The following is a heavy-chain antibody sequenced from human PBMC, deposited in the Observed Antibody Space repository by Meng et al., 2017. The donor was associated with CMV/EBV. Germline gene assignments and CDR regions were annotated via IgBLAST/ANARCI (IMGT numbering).Heavy chain of an antibody. V-gene: IGHV3-11*04. CDR2: ISSSGSTI. CDR1: GFTFSDYY. Sequence: GRSLRLSCAASGFTFSDYYMSWIRQAPGKGLEWVSYISSSGSTINYADSVKGRFTISRDNAKNSLYLQMNSLRAEDTAVYYCARDNIVVVPAATDYYYGLDVWGQGTTVTVS. CDR3: ARDNIVVVPAATDYYYGLDV. D-gene: IGHD2-2*01. J-gene: IGHJ6*02.